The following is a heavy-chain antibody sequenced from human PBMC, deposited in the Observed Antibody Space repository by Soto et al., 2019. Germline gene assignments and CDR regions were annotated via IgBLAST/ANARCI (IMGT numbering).Heavy chain of an antibody. J-gene: IGHJ4*02. V-gene: IGHV1-3*01. CDR3: AGVGEATMIVGGANFDY. Sequence: QVQLVQSGAEVKKPGASVKVSCKASGYTFTSYAMHWVRQAPGQRLEWMGWINAGNGNTKYSQKFQGRVTITRDTSASTAYMELSSLRAEDTAVYYCAGVGEATMIVGGANFDYWGQGTLVTVSS. CDR1: GYTFTSYA. CDR2: INAGNGNT. D-gene: IGHD3-22*01.